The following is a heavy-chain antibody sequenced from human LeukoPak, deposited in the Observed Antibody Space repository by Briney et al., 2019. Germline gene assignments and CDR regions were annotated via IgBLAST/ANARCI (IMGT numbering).Heavy chain of an antibody. CDR1: GLTFSSYA. J-gene: IGHJ4*02. D-gene: IGHD6-13*01. Sequence: GESLKISCAASGLTFSSYAMSWVRQAPGKGLEWVSGISGSGGSTYYADSVKGRFTISRDNSKNTLYLQMNSPRAEDTAVYYCAILPGYSSSWYEVDYWGQGTLVTVSS. V-gene: IGHV3-23*01. CDR2: ISGSGGST. CDR3: AILPGYSSSWYEVDY.